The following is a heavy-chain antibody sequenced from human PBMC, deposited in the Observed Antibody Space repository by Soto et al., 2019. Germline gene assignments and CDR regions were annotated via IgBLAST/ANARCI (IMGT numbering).Heavy chain of an antibody. J-gene: IGHJ3*02. CDR3: AIKKKWTPDGAFDI. Sequence: SVKVSCKASGGTFSSYAISWVRQAPGQGLEWMGGIIPIFGTANYAQKFQGRVTITADESTSTAYMELSSLRSEDTAVYYCAIKKKWTPDGAFDICGQGPMVTV. V-gene: IGHV1-69*13. D-gene: IGHD1-26*01. CDR1: GGTFSSYA. CDR2: IIPIFGTA.